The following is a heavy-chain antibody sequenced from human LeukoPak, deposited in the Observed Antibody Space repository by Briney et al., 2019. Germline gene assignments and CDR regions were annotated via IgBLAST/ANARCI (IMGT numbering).Heavy chain of an antibody. CDR1: GFTFSSYS. J-gene: IGHJ4*02. V-gene: IGHV3-21*01. Sequence: GGSLRLSCAASGFTFSSYSMNWIRQAPGKGLEWVSSISSSSSYIYYADSVKGRFTISRDNAKNSLYLQMNSLRAEDTAVYYCARDFEFGSAAGTPNWGQGTLVTVSS. CDR3: ARDFEFGSAAGTPN. CDR2: ISSSSSYI. D-gene: IGHD6-13*01.